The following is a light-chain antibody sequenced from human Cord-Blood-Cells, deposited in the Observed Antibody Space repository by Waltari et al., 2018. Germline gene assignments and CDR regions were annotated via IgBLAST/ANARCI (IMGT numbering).Light chain of an antibody. CDR3: CSYAGSYTYV. Sequence: QSALTQPRSVSGSPGQSVTISCTGTSSDVGGYNYVSWYQQHPGKAPKLMIYDVSKRPSGVPVRFSGSKSGNTASLTISVLQAEDEADYYCCSYAGSYTYVFGTGTKVTVL. J-gene: IGLJ1*01. CDR1: SSDVGGYNY. V-gene: IGLV2-11*01. CDR2: DVS.